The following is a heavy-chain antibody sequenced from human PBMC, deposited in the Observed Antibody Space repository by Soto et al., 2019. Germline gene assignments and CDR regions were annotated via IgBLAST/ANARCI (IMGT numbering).Heavy chain of an antibody. D-gene: IGHD3-3*01. CDR1: GFTFSSYA. Sequence: GGSLRLSCAASGFTFSSYAMSWVRQAPGKGLEWVSAISGSGGSTYYADSVKGRFTISRDNSKNTLYLQMNSLRAEDTAVYYCAKLYDFWSGYYSPDAFDIWGQGTMVTVSS. V-gene: IGHV3-23*01. J-gene: IGHJ3*02. CDR2: ISGSGGST. CDR3: AKLYDFWSGYYSPDAFDI.